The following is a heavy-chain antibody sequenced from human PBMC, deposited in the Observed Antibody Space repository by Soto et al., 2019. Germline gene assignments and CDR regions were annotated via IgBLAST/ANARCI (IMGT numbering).Heavy chain of an antibody. CDR3: GRAPYASGPTYVEF. CDR1: GASISGFY. CDR2: IYATGTT. D-gene: IGHD3-10*01. Sequence: SETQSPSYTVSGASISGFYCSWIRKSAGKGLEWIGRIYATGTTDYNPSLESRLTMSVEVSKNQISLNLNSVTAADTAVYYCGRAPYASGPTYVEFWGQGTLVTVSS. V-gene: IGHV4-4*07. J-gene: IGHJ4*02.